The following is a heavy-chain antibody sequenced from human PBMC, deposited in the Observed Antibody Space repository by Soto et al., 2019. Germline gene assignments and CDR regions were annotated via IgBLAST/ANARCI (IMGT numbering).Heavy chain of an antibody. CDR1: GGIFSRYA. V-gene: IGHV1-69*01. Sequence: QVHLVQSGSEVKKPGSSVKVSCQASGGIFSRYAFSWVRQAPGQGLEWMGGIIPIFGTTNYAQKFQARVTITADESTSTVYMELSSLKPEDTAMYYCAKNTRAPELATIASYYYSGMDVWGPGTTVTVSS. D-gene: IGHD5-12*01. J-gene: IGHJ6*02. CDR3: AKNTRAPELATIASYYYSGMDV. CDR2: IIPIFGTT.